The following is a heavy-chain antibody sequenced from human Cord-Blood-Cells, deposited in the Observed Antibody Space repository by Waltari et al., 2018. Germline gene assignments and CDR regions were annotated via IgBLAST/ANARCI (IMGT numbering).Heavy chain of an antibody. CDR2: IYYSGST. CDR3: ARVPYGDYEGDGDY. J-gene: IGHJ4*02. D-gene: IGHD4-17*01. V-gene: IGHV4-59*01. Sequence: QVQLQESGPGLVKPSETLSLTCTVSGGSISSYYWSWIRQPPGKGLEWIGYIYYSGSTNSNPSLKSRVTISVDTSKNQFSLKLSSVTAADTAVYYCARVPYGDYEGDGDYWGQGTLVTVSS. CDR1: GGSISSYY.